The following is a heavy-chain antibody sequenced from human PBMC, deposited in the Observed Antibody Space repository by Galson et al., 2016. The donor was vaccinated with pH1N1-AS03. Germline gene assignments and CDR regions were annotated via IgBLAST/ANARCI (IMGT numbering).Heavy chain of an antibody. CDR3: ARGVVDCSGPACSGTLRFDP. D-gene: IGHD2-15*01. J-gene: IGHJ5*02. CDR2: MNPDSGNT. Sequence: SVKASCKASGYTFTTYDINWVRQAPGQGLEWMGWMNPDSGNTGYAPSFQGRVTITRDTSISTAYMELSSLRSEDPAVYYCARGVVDCSGPACSGTLRFDPWGQGTLVTVSS. CDR1: GYTFTTYD. V-gene: IGHV1-8*03.